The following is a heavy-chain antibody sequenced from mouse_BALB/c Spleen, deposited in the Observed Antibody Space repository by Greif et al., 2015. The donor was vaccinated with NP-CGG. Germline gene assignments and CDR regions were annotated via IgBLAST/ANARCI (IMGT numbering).Heavy chain of an antibody. V-gene: IGHV14-1*02. D-gene: IGHD2-12*01. J-gene: IGHJ3*01. CDR2: IDPENGNT. Sequence: EVMLVESGAELVRPGALVKLSCKASGFNIKDYYMHWVKQRPEQGLEWIGWIDPENGNTIYDPKFQGKASITADTSSNTAYLQLSSLTSEDTAVYYCASYDGFAYWGQGTLVTVSA. CDR3: ASYDGFAY. CDR1: GFNIKDYY.